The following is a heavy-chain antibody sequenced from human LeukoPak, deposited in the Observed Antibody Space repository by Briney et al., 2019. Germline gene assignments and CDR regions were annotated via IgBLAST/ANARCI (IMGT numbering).Heavy chain of an antibody. V-gene: IGHV4-38-2*02. J-gene: IGHJ6*03. CDR1: GYSISSGYY. D-gene: IGHD1-14*01. Sequence: SETLSLTCTVSGYSISSGYYWGWIRQPPGKGLEWIGYIYYSGSTYYNPSLKSRVTISVDTSKNQFSLKLSSVTAADTAVYYCARVEPYYYYMDVWGKGTTVTVSS. CDR2: IYYSGST. CDR3: ARVEPYYYYMDV.